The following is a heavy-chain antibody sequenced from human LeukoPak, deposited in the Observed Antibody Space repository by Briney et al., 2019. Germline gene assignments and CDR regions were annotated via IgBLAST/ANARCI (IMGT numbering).Heavy chain of an antibody. Sequence: GGSLRLSCAASGFTFSGYGMHWVRQAPGKGLEWVAFIRYDGSNKYYADSVKGRFTISRDNAKNSLYLQMNSLRAEDTAVYYCARVWNSYGPLDYWGQGTLVTVSS. D-gene: IGHD5-18*01. CDR3: ARVWNSYGPLDY. CDR2: IRYDGSNK. V-gene: IGHV3-30*02. CDR1: GFTFSGYG. J-gene: IGHJ4*02.